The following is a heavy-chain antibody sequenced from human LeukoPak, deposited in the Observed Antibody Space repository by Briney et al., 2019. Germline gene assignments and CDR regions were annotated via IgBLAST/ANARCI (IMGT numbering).Heavy chain of an antibody. V-gene: IGHV3-7*01. CDR3: ARELTTVTAYKWFDP. J-gene: IGHJ5*02. CDR1: GFTFSSYW. Sequence: GGSLRLSCAASGFTFSSYWMSWVRQAPGKGLEGVANIKQDGSEKYYVDSVKGRFTISRDNAKNSLYLQLNSLRAEDTAMYYCARELTTVTAYKWFDPWGQGTLVTVSS. CDR2: IKQDGSEK. D-gene: IGHD4-17*01.